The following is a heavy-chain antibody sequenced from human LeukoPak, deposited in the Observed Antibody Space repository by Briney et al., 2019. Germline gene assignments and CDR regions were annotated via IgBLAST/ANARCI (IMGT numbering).Heavy chain of an antibody. D-gene: IGHD2-8*01. CDR3: ARRAVYAFDY. V-gene: IGHV3-69-1*02. CDR2: IVGSSST. CDR1: GFTFSNFA. J-gene: IGHJ4*02. Sequence: PGGSLRLSCAASGFTFSNFAMTWVRQAPGKGLEWVSSIVGSSSTYYADSLKGRFTISRDNAKNSLYLQMNNLRAEDTAVYYCARRAVYAFDYWGQGTLVTVSS.